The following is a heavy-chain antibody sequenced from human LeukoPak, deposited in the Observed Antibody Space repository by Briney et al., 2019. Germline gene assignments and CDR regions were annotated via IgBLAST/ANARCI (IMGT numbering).Heavy chain of an antibody. J-gene: IGHJ3*02. CDR2: INTSGTT. CDR3: ARSSKTQWLSPGDGFDI. CDR1: GGSFIGYY. Sequence: PSETLSLTCAVYGGSFIGYYWSWIRQPPGKGLEWIGEINTSGTTNYNPSLKSRVTISVDTSKNQFSLMVSSVTAADTAVYYCARSSKTQWLSPGDGFDIWGRGTLVTVSS. V-gene: IGHV4-34*01. D-gene: IGHD6-19*01.